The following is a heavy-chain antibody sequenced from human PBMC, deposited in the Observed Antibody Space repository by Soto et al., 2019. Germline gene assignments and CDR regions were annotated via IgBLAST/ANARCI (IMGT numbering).Heavy chain of an antibody. D-gene: IGHD6-19*01. CDR2: IYTSGST. V-gene: IGHV4-4*07. CDR3: AREKPKTYSIAVTGCIDY. Sequence: QVQLQESGPGLVKPSETLSLTCTVSGGSISSYYWSWIRQPAGKGLEWIGRIYTSGSTNYNPSLKSRVTMSVDTSKNQFSLELSSVTAADTAVYYCAREKPKTYSIAVTGCIDYWGQGTLVTVSS. CDR1: GGSISSYY. J-gene: IGHJ4*02.